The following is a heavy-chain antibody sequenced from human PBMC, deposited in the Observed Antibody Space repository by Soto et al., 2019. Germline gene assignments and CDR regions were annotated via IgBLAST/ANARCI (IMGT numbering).Heavy chain of an antibody. CDR1: GGSISSYY. Sequence: PSETLSLTCTVSGGSISSYYWSWIRQPAGKGLEWIGRIYTSGSTNYNPSLKSRVTMSVDTSKNQFSLKLSSVTAADTAVYYCAREGREYSSAAHFDYWGQGTLVTVSS. CDR3: AREGREYSSAAHFDY. D-gene: IGHD6-6*01. V-gene: IGHV4-4*07. J-gene: IGHJ4*02. CDR2: IYTSGST.